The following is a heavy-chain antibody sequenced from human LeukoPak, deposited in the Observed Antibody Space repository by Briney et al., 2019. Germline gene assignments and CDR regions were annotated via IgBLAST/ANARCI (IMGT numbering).Heavy chain of an antibody. Sequence: GGSLRLSCEVSGFTFSTYSMNWVRQAPGKGLEWVSSISSSSSYIYYADSVKGRFTISRDNAKNSLYLQMNSLRAEDTALYYCAKSAHYDILTGYFWFDPWGQGTLVTVSS. J-gene: IGHJ5*02. CDR2: ISSSSSYI. D-gene: IGHD3-9*01. CDR1: GFTFSTYS. V-gene: IGHV3-21*04. CDR3: AKSAHYDILTGYFWFDP.